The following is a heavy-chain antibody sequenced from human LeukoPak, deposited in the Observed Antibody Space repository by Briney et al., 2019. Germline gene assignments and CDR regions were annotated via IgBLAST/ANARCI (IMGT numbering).Heavy chain of an antibody. D-gene: IGHD2-2*01. Sequence: PGGSLRLSSAASGFTFSTFAMGWVRQAPGEGLGWVSAISGGGGSTFYADSVKGRFTISRDNSNNTVYLQMSGLRAEDTALYYCAKAHCSPTSCSRIDYWGQGTLVSVSS. CDR1: GFTFSTFA. V-gene: IGHV3-23*01. CDR2: ISGGGGST. J-gene: IGHJ4*02. CDR3: AKAHCSPTSCSRIDY.